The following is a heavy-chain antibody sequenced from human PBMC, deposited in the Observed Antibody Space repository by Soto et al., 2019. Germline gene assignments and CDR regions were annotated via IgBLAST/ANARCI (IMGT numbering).Heavy chain of an antibody. CDR2: IYPGDFDT. D-gene: IGHD3-22*01. CDR3: ARHGPRVYYDNSDYYYYGMDV. Sequence: PGESLKISCKGSGYSFTIYWISWVRQMPGKGLEWKGIIYPGDFDTRYSPSFQGQVTISADKSISTAYLQWSSLKASDTAMYYCARHGPRVYYDNSDYYYYGMDVWGQGTTVTVSS. CDR1: GYSFTIYW. V-gene: IGHV5-51*01. J-gene: IGHJ6*02.